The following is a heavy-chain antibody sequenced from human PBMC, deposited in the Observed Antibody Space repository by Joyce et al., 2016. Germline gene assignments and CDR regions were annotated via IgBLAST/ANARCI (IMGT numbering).Heavy chain of an antibody. CDR1: GFFFSSYT. CDR2: IGGSSNFM. V-gene: IGHV3-21*02. J-gene: IGHJ4*02. Sequence: QLVESGGGLFKPGGSLRLSCSASGFFFSSYTMNWVRQAPGKGLEWVSSIGGSSNFMFYADSVKGRFTISRDNAKNSLYLQMNSLRAEDTAVYYCAKTEDYCSSTSCTRFDYWGQGLLVIVSS. D-gene: IGHD2-2*01. CDR3: AKTEDYCSSTSCTRFDY.